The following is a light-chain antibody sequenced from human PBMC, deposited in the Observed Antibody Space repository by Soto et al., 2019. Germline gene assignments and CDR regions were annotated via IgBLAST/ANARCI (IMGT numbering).Light chain of an antibody. V-gene: IGLV2-14*03. CDR3: SSYTSSNSYV. Sequence: QSVLTQPASVSGSPGQWTTISCTGTSSDDGGYNYFSWYQHHPGKAPKLMIYDVTNRPSGVSNRFSCSKSGNTASLTISGLQTEDEADYYCSSYTSSNSYVFGTWTKVTVL. CDR1: SSDDGGYNY. J-gene: IGLJ1*01. CDR2: DVT.